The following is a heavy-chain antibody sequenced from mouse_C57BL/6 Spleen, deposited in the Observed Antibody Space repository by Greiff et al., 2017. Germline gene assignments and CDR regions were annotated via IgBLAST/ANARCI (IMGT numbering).Heavy chain of an antibody. CDR1: GYTFTSYW. J-gene: IGHJ4*01. Sequence: KQSCKASGYTFTSYWMQWVKQRPGQGLEWIGEIDPSDSYTNYNQKFKGKATLTVDTSSSTAYMQLSSLTSEDSAVYYCARRDAMDYWGQGTSVTVSS. V-gene: IGHV1-50*01. CDR2: IDPSDSYT. CDR3: ARRDAMDY.